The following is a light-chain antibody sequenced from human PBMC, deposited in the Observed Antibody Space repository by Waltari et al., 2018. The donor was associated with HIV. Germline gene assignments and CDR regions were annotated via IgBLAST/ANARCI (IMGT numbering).Light chain of an antibody. V-gene: IGLV2-11*01. Sequence: SALTQPRPVSGSPGQSATISCTGTSSDIGAYNYVSWYQQHPGKAPKLMIYDVTKRPSGVPDRFSGSKSGNTASLTISGLQAEDEAAYYCCSFAGSYTLVFGGGTKLTVL. CDR1: SSDIGAYNY. CDR2: DVT. J-gene: IGLJ3*02. CDR3: CSFAGSYTLV.